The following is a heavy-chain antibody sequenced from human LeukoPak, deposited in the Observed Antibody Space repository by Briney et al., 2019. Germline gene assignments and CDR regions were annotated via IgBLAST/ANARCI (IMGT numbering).Heavy chain of an antibody. CDR1: GVSISSYY. V-gene: IGHV4-59*01. Sequence: PSEPLSLTCTVSGVSISSYYWSWIRQPPGKALGWIGDIDCSWSTSHRPPLKSRVNMSIDTSKSQFSLKLDSVTTADTGVYYCAYSAGLQFDYWGQGVLVTVSS. CDR3: AYSAGLQFDY. CDR2: IDCSWST. D-gene: IGHD2-21*01. J-gene: IGHJ4*02.